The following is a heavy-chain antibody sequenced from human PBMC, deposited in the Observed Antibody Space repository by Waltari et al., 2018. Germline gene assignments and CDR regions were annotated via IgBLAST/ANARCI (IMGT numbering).Heavy chain of an antibody. Sequence: QVQVQESGPGLVKPSENLSLTCTVPGASISNYFWSWIRQPAGKGLEWIGRVYTSGSTNYNPSLKSRVTMSIDTSKNQFSLKLSSVTAADTAVYYCVRDGGAIFDYWGQGTLVTVSS. CDR2: VYTSGST. D-gene: IGHD3-10*01. J-gene: IGHJ4*02. V-gene: IGHV4-4*07. CDR1: GASISNYF. CDR3: VRDGGAIFDY.